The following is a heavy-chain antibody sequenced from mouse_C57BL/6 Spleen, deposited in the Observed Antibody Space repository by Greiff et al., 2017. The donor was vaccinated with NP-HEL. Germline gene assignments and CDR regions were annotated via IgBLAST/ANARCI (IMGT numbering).Heavy chain of an antibody. CDR2: INPGGGGT. CDR3: AREEGGPLAY. CDR1: GYAFTNYL. V-gene: IGHV1-54*01. Sequence: VQLQESGAELVRPGTSVKVSCKASGYAFTNYLIEWVKQRPGQGLEWIGVINPGGGGTNYNEKFKGKATLTADKSSSTAYMQLSSLTSEDSAVYFCAREEGGPLAYWGQGTLVTVSA. J-gene: IGHJ3*01.